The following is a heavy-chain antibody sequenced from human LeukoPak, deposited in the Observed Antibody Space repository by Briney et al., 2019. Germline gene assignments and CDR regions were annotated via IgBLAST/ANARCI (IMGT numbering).Heavy chain of an antibody. D-gene: IGHD2-15*01. V-gene: IGHV1-18*01. CDR2: ISAYNGNT. Sequence: GASVKVSCKASGYTFTSYGISWVRQAPGQGLEWMGWISAYNGNTNYAQKLQGRVTMTTDTSTSTAYMELRSLRSDDTAVYYCARDLYCSGGSCYYYYYYMDVWGKGTTVTVSS. CDR3: ARDLYCSGGSCYYYYYYMDV. J-gene: IGHJ6*03. CDR1: GYTFTSYG.